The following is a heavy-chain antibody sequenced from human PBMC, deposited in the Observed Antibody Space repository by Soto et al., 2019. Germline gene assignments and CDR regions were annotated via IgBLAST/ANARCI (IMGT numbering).Heavy chain of an antibody. J-gene: IGHJ4*02. Sequence: EVQLVESGGGLVQPGGSLRLSCAASGFTFSTYSMNWVRQAPGKGLEWVSYISSSSSTIYYADSVKGRFTISRDNAKNSLYLQMTSLRDEDTAVYYCASRNGGGSSLLFDYWGQGTLVTVSS. CDR1: GFTFSTYS. CDR2: ISSSSSTI. V-gene: IGHV3-48*02. CDR3: ASRNGGGSSLLFDY. D-gene: IGHD1-26*01.